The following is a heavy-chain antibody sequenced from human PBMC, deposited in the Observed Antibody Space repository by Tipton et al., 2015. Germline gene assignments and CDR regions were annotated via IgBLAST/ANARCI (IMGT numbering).Heavy chain of an antibody. Sequence: SLRLSCAASGFTFSSYEMSWVRQAPGKGLEWVSYISSSGSTIYYADSVKGRFTISRDNAKNLVYLQMNGLRAEDTALYYCARDSTGIPVDYGFDIWGQGTMVTVSS. V-gene: IGHV3-48*03. CDR3: ARDSTGIPVDYGFDI. J-gene: IGHJ3*02. D-gene: IGHD6-19*01. CDR1: GFTFSSYE. CDR2: ISSSGSTI.